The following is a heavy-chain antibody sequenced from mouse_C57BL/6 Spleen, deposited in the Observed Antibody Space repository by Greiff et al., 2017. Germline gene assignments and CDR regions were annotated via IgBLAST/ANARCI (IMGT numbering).Heavy chain of an antibody. D-gene: IGHD1-1*01. CDR3: ARSSSTTVVEGDY. V-gene: IGHV1-82*01. CDR1: GYAFSSSW. J-gene: IGHJ2*01. CDR2: IYPGDGDT. Sequence: QVQLQQSGPELVKPGASVKISCKASGYAFSSSWMNWVKQRPGKGLEWIGRIYPGDGDTNYNGKFKGKATLTADKSSSTAYMQLSSLTSEDSAVYVCARSSSTTVVEGDYWGQGTTLTVSS.